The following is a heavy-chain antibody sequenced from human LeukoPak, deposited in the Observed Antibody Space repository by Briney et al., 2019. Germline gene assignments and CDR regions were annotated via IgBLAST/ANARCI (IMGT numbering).Heavy chain of an antibody. CDR1: GFTFSNAW. Sequence: GGSLRLSCAASGFTFSNAWMSLVRQAPGKGLEWVGRIKSKTDGGTTDYAAHVKGRFTISRDDSKNTLYLQMNSLKTEDTAVYYCTTDVSSPGIAVAGQKDYWGQGTLVTVSS. J-gene: IGHJ4*02. CDR3: TTDVSSPGIAVAGQKDY. V-gene: IGHV3-15*01. D-gene: IGHD6-19*01. CDR2: IKSKTDGGTT.